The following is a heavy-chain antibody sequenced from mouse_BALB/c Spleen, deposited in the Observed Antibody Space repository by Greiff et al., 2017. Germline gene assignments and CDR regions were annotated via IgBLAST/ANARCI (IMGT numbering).Heavy chain of an antibody. CDR2: IWGDGST. CDR3: ARADAYGREGFAY. D-gene: IGHD1-1*01. V-gene: IGHV2-6-7*01. Sequence: QVQLKQSGPGLVAPSQSLSITCTVSGFSLTGYGVNWVRQPPGKGLEWLGMIWGDGSTDYNSALKSRLSISKDNSKSQVFLKMNSLQTDDTARYYCARADAYGREGFAYWGQGTLVTVSA. J-gene: IGHJ3*01. CDR1: GFSLTGYG.